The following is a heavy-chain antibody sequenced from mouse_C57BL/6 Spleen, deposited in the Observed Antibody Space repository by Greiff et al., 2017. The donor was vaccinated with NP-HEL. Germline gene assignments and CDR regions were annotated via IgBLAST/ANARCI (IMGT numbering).Heavy chain of an antibody. CDR3: ARDSNYTTGRFEV. CDR1: GYSITSDY. CDR2: ISYSGST. D-gene: IGHD2-5*01. Sequence: EVKLMESGPGLAKPSQTLSLTCSVTGYSITSDYWNWIRKFPGNKLEYMGYISYSGSTYYNPSLKSRISITRDTSKNQYYLQLNSVTTEDTATYYCARDSNYTTGRFEVWGTGTTVTVSS. V-gene: IGHV3-8*01. J-gene: IGHJ1*03.